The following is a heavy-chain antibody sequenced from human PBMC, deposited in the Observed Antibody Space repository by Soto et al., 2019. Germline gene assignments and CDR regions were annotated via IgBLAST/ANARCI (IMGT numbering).Heavy chain of an antibody. Sequence: QVQLQESGPGLVMPSGTLSLTCTVSGGSIINNDWWNWVRQPPGKGLEWIGEIYYTGTANYNPSLQSRVTISLNKSKKQFSLRLSSVTAADTAVYYCARSRRRPMDVWGQGTTVTVAS. CDR1: GGSIINNDW. D-gene: IGHD6-6*01. J-gene: IGHJ6*02. CDR2: IYYTGTA. V-gene: IGHV4-4*02. CDR3: ARSRRRPMDV.